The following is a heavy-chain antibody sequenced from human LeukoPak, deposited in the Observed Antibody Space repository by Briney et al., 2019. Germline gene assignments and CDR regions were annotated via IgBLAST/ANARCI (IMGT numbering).Heavy chain of an antibody. J-gene: IGHJ4*02. D-gene: IGHD3-22*01. Sequence: GGSLRLSCAASGFTVGSDYMSWVRQAPGKGLEWVSVIYSGGSTYYADSVKGRFTISRDNSKNTLYLQMNSLRAEDTAVYYCARGQYYYDSSGYFDYWGQGTLVTVSS. V-gene: IGHV3-53*01. CDR1: GFTVGSDY. CDR2: IYSGGST. CDR3: ARGQYYYDSSGYFDY.